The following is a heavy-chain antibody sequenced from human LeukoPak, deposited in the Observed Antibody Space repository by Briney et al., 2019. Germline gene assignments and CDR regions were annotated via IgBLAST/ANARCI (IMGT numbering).Heavy chain of an antibody. D-gene: IGHD1-26*01. CDR2: INPSGTT. V-gene: IGHV4-59*02. Sequence: SETLSLTCTVSGVSVSSYYWSWIRQPPGKGLEWIGYINPSGTTDYNPSLKSRVTISVDTSKNQFSLRLISVTTADTAVYYCARIMGHFDFWAREPWSPSPQ. CDR1: GVSVSSYY. J-gene: IGHJ4*02. CDR3: ARIMGHFDF.